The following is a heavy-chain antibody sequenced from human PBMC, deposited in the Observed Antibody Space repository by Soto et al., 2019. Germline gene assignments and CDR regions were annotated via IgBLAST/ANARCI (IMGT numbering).Heavy chain of an antibody. Sequence: GSGPTLVNPTETLTLTCTVSGFSLSNARMGVSWIRQPPGKALEWLAHIFSNDEKSYSTSLKSRLTISKDTSKSQVVLTMTNMDPVDTATYYCARISFNYYYGMDVWGQGTTVTVSS. CDR3: ARISFNYYYGMDV. V-gene: IGHV2-26*01. J-gene: IGHJ6*02. CDR1: GFSLSNARMG. CDR2: IFSNDEK.